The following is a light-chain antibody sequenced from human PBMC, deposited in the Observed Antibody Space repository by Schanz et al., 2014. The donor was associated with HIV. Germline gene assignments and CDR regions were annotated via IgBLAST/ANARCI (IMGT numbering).Light chain of an antibody. CDR2: AAS. CDR3: QQYPPYSHT. Sequence: DIQLTQSPSFLSASVGDRVTITCRASQGISNSLAWYQQRPGKAPRVLIYAASTLQRGVPSRFSGSGSGTDFTLTISCLQSEDFATYYCQQYPPYSHTFGQGTTLEI. CDR1: QGISNS. J-gene: IGKJ2*01. V-gene: IGKV1-9*01.